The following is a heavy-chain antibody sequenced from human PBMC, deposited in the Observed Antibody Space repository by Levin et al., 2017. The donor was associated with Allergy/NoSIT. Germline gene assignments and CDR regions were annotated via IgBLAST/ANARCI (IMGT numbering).Heavy chain of an antibody. V-gene: IGHV3-30-3*01. D-gene: IGHD3-9*01. CDR1: GFTFSSYA. CDR2: ISYDGSNK. J-gene: IGHJ3*02. Sequence: QPGGSLRLSCAASGFTFSSYAMHWVRQAPGKGLEWVAVISYDGSNKYYADSVKGRFTISRDNSKNTLYLQMNSLRAEDTAVYYCARTPLRYFDWTGWDDAFDIWGQGTMVTVSS. CDR3: ARTPLRYFDWTGWDDAFDI.